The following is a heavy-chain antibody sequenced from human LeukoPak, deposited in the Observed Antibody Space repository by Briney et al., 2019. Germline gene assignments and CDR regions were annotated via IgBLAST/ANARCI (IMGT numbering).Heavy chain of an antibody. V-gene: IGHV1-18*01. CDR3: ARALDTPTNDY. D-gene: IGHD5-18*01. CDR1: GYTFTSYG. J-gene: IGHJ4*02. Sequence: ASVTVSCKASGYTFTSYGINWVRQAPGQGLEWMGWISVYNGNTLYAQRLQGRVTMTTDTSTSTAYMDLRSLRSDDTAVYYCARALDTPTNDYWGQGTLVTVSS. CDR2: ISVYNGNT.